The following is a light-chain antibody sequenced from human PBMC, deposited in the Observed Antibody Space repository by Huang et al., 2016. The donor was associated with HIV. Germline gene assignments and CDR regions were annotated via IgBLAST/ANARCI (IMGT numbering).Light chain of an antibody. Sequence: DILMTQSPDFLAVSLGERATINCRSSRSVFYSSNNKNYIAWYQQKPGQPPKLLIHGAATRESGVPDRFSGSGSGTDFTLTISSLQAEDVAIYYCQQYYTTPFTFGPGTKVDIK. CDR3: QQYYTTPFT. CDR2: GAA. J-gene: IGKJ3*01. V-gene: IGKV4-1*01. CDR1: RSVFYSSNNKNY.